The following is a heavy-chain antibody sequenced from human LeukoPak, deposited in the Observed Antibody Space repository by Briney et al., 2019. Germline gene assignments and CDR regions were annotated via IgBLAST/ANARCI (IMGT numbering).Heavy chain of an antibody. CDR3: ARALLWFGDSNNWFDP. J-gene: IGHJ5*02. Sequence: ASVKVSCKASGYTFTSYGISWVRQAPGQGLEWMGWISAYNGNTNYAQKLQGRVTMTTDTSTSTAYMELSSLRSEDTAVYYCARALLWFGDSNNWFDPWGQGTLVTVSS. CDR1: GYTFTSYG. V-gene: IGHV1-18*01. CDR2: ISAYNGNT. D-gene: IGHD3-10*01.